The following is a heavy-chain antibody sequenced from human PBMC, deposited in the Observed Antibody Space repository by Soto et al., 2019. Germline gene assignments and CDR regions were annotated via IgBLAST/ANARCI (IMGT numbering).Heavy chain of an antibody. D-gene: IGHD3-3*01. CDR2: ISYDGSNK. J-gene: IGHJ4*02. Sequence: QVQLVESGGGVIQPGRSLRLSCAASGFTFSSYAMHWVRQAPGKGLEWVAVISYDGSNKYYADSVKGRFTISRDNSKNPLYLQMNSLRAEDTAVYYCARELNYDFPTLYWGQGTLVTVSS. V-gene: IGHV3-30-3*01. CDR3: ARELNYDFPTLY. CDR1: GFTFSSYA.